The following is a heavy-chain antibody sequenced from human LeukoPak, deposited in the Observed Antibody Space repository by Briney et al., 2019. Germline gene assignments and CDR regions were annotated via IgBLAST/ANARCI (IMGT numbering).Heavy chain of an antibody. CDR2: IYYSGST. CDR1: GGSISSSSYY. Sequence: SETLSLTCTVSGGSISSSSYYWGWIRQPPGKGLEWIGSIYYSGSTYYNPSLKSRVTISVDTSKNQFSLKLSSVTAADTAVYYCARHDAGRDAFDIWGQGTMVTVSS. J-gene: IGHJ3*02. V-gene: IGHV4-39*01. CDR3: ARHDAGRDAFDI. D-gene: IGHD1-1*01.